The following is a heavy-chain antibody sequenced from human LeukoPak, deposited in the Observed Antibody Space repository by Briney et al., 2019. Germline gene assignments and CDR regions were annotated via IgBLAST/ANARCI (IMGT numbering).Heavy chain of an antibody. V-gene: IGHV4-59*01. J-gene: IGHJ5*02. CDR2: IYYSGST. D-gene: IGHD6-19*01. Sequence: SETLSLTCIVSGGSISDYYWSWIRQSPGMGLDWIGYIYYSGSTNYNPSLKSRVTVSVDTSKNQFSLKLSSVTAADTAVYYCARHGGPGYSSGWYSWFDPWGQGTLVTVSS. CDR1: GGSISDYY. CDR3: ARHGGPGYSSGWYSWFDP.